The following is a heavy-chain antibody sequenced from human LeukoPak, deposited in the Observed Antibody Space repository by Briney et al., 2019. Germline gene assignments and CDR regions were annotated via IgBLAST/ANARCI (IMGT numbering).Heavy chain of an antibody. V-gene: IGHV4-59*08. CDR3: AMGRDFWSGYPFDY. J-gene: IGHJ4*02. CDR2: IYYSGST. CDR1: SGSISNYY. Sequence: SETLSLTCTVSSGSISNYYWTWIRQPPGKGLEWIGYIYYSGSTNYNPSLKSRVTISVDTSKNQFSLKLSSVTAADTAVYYCAMGRDFWSGYPFDYWGQGTLVTVSS. D-gene: IGHD3-3*01.